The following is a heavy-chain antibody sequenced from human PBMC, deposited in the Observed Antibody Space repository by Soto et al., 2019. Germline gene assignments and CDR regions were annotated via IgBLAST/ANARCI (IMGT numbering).Heavy chain of an antibody. V-gene: IGHV3-21*01. CDR2: ISSSSSYI. CDR1: GFTFSSYS. J-gene: IGHJ4*02. Sequence: PGGSLRLSCAASGFTFSSYSMNWVRQAPGKGLEWVSSISSSSSYIYYADSVKGRFTISRDNAKNSLYLQMNSLRAEDTAVYYCARDVGSSGSYYFWGQGTLVTVPS. CDR3: ARDVGSSGSYYF. D-gene: IGHD1-26*01.